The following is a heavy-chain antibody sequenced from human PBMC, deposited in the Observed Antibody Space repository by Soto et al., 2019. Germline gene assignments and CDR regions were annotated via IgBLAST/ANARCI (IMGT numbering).Heavy chain of an antibody. J-gene: IGHJ3*01. D-gene: IGHD3-3*01. CDR1: DFTSTS. CDR2: ISTHNGNK. CDR3: AREVIIGFCDAYDL. Sequence: ASVKVSCKASDFTSTSISWVRQASGDRLEWLGSISTHNGNKIYAQKFQGRVIITRHTPTTTVYMEFRSLRPDDTALYLCAREVIIGFCDAYDLWGQGTMLPVS. V-gene: IGHV1-18*04.